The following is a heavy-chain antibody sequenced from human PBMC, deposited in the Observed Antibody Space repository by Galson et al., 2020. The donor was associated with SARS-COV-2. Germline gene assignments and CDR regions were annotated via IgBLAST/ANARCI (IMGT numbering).Heavy chain of an antibody. J-gene: IGHJ4*02. CDR3: ARVPLLGDAGFDY. Sequence: SETLSLTCTVSGGSISSGSYYWSWIRQPAGKGLEWIGRIYTSGTTNYNPSLKSRVTISVDTSKNQFSLKLSSVTAADTAVYYCARVPLLGDAGFDYWGQGTLVTVSS. CDR2: IYTSGTT. D-gene: IGHD2-21*02. V-gene: IGHV4-61*02. CDR1: GGSISSGSYY.